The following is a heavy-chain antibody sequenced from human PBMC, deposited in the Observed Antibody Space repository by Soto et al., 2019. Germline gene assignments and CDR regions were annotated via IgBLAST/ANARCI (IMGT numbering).Heavy chain of an antibody. CDR3: ARVSDFALLISLNYYYYGMDV. V-gene: IGHV4-4*02. CDR2: IFHTGST. D-gene: IGHD2-21*02. Sequence: VQLQESGPGLVKPSGTLSLTCTVSGVSFSRNNWWHWVRQPPGKGLEWIGEIFHTGSTTYNPSLKSRVPMSIDKSTNPFSLRLSSVTAADTAVYYCARVSDFALLISLNYYYYGMDVWGQGTTVTVSS. J-gene: IGHJ6*02. CDR1: GVSFSRNNW.